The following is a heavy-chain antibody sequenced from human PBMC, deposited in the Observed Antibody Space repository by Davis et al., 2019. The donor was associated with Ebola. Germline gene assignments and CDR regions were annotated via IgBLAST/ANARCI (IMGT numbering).Heavy chain of an antibody. V-gene: IGHV1-69*04. CDR2: IIPILGIA. CDR1: GGTFSSYA. J-gene: IGHJ6*02. CDR3: ARLAGRYYYYGMDV. Sequence: AASVKVSCKAPGGTFSSYAISWVRQAPGQGLEWMGRIIPILGIANYAQKFQGRVTITADKSTSTAYMELRSLRSDDTAVYYCARLAGRYYYYGMDVWGQGTTVTVSS.